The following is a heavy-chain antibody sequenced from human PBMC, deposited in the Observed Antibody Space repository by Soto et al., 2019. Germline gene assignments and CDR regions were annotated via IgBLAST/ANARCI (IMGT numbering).Heavy chain of an antibody. J-gene: IGHJ6*03. CDR1: GYTFTSYG. CDR3: ARVGGCSGGSCYSYYYYYMDV. CDR2: ISAYNGST. Sequence: ASVKVSCKASGYTFTSYGISWVRQAPGQGLEWMGWISAYNGSTNYAQKLQGRVTMTTDTSTSTAYMELRSLRSDDTAVYYCARVGGCSGGSCYSYYYYYMDVWVKGTTVTVSS. V-gene: IGHV1-18*01. D-gene: IGHD2-15*01.